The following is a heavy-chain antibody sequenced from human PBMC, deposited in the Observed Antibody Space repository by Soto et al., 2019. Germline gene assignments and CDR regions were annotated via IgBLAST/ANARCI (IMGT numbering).Heavy chain of an antibody. V-gene: IGHV3-15*01. Sequence: EVQLVESGGGLVKPGGSLRLSCGASGITFHKAWLNWVRQAPGKGLEWVGRIKSKIDGGTIDYAAPVKGRFTISRDDSKDTHYLEMSRLTSDDTGVYYCTTGTPVDFWGQGTLVAVSS. CDR2: IKSKIDGGTI. J-gene: IGHJ1*01. D-gene: IGHD3-3*01. CDR1: GITFHKAW. CDR3: TTGTPVDF.